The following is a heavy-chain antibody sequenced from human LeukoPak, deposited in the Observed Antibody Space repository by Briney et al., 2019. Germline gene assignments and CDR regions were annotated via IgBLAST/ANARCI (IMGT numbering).Heavy chain of an antibody. CDR3: AKESGDSTGYYYNYYYYYMDV. CDR2: ISGSGGST. J-gene: IGHJ6*03. D-gene: IGHD3-22*01. CDR1: GFTFSNYA. V-gene: IGHV3-23*01. Sequence: PAGGSLRLSCAASGFTFSNYAMSWVRQAPGKGLEWVSGISGSGGSTYYADSVKGRFTISRDNSKNTLYLQMNSLRVEDTAVYCCAKESGDSTGYYYNYYYYYMDVWGKGTTVTVSS.